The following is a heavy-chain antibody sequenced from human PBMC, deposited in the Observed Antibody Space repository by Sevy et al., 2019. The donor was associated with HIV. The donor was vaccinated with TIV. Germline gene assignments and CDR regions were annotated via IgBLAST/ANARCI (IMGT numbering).Heavy chain of an antibody. CDR2: IYYSGST. CDR3: ARGLLTRENWFDP. D-gene: IGHD2-15*01. J-gene: IGHJ5*02. V-gene: IGHV4-39*01. CDR1: GGSISSSSYY. Sequence: SETLSLTCTVSGGSISSSSYYWGWIRQPPGKGLERIVRIYYSGSTYYNPSLKSRVTISVDTSKNQFSLMLSSVTAADAAVYYWARGLLTRENWFDPWGQGTLVTVSS.